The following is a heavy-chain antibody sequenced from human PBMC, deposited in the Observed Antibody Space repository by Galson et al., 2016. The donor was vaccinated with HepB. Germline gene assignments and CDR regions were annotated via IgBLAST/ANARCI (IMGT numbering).Heavy chain of an antibody. D-gene: IGHD6-13*01. V-gene: IGHV4-59*02. Sequence: SETLSLTCTVSGGSVSTDYWSWFRQPPGKELEWIGTVYYGGNTNYNPSLESRVTISLDTSKNQFSLKMTDMTAADTALYFCSYSSTWYGAFDPWGQGILVTVSS. J-gene: IGHJ5*02. CDR1: GGSVSTDY. CDR3: SYSSTWYGAFDP. CDR2: VYYGGNT.